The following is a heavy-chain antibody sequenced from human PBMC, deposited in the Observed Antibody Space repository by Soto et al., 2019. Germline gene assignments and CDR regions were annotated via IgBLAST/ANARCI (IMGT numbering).Heavy chain of an antibody. D-gene: IGHD3-22*01. J-gene: IGHJ4*02. CDR1: GGSLGSGSYY. Sequence: SATLSLTCTVSGGSLGSGSYYWSWIRQHPGKGLEWIGYIYFSGSTYYNPSLKSRVTISEDTSKNQFSLRLSAVTAAGTAMYYCARGGYYYDSSANSEVYYFDYWGQG. CDR3: ARGGYYYDSSANSEVYYFDY. CDR2: IYFSGST. V-gene: IGHV4-31*03.